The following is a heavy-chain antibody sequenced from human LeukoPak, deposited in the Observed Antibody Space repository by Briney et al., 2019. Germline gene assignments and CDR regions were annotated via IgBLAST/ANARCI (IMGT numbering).Heavy chain of an antibody. D-gene: IGHD3-10*01. CDR2: IGGSGGST. V-gene: IGHV3-23*01. CDR1: GFTFSSYA. CDR3: AKDNGSGSYLDY. J-gene: IGHJ4*02. Sequence: GGSLRLSCAASGFTFSSYAMSWVRQAPGKGLEWVSAIGGSGGSTYYADSVKGRFTISRDNSKNTLYLQMNSLRAEDTAVYYCAKDNGSGSYLDYWGQGTLVTVSS.